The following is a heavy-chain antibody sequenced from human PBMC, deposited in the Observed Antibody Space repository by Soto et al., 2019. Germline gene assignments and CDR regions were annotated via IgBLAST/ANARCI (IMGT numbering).Heavy chain of an antibody. Sequence: GGSLRLSCAASGFTFSNYAMHWVRQAPGKGLEWVVVISYDGSNKYQADSVKGRFTISRDNSKDTLYLQMNSLRAEDTAVYYCAKAYSSSWYGVDYWGQGTLVTVSS. V-gene: IGHV3-30-3*01. CDR2: ISYDGSNK. CDR1: GFTFSNYA. J-gene: IGHJ4*02. CDR3: AKAYSSSWYGVDY. D-gene: IGHD6-13*01.